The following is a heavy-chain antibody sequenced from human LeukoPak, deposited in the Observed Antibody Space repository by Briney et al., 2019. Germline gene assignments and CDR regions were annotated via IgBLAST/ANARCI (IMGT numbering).Heavy chain of an antibody. J-gene: IGHJ4*02. CDR3: ARVLALYSSSWYLETPFDY. CDR2: ISAYNGNT. Sequence: GASVKVSCKASGYTFTSYGISWVRQAPGQGLEWMGWISAYNGNTNYAQKLQGRVTMTTDTSTSTAYMELRSLRSDDTAVYYCARVLALYSSSWYLETPFDYXXQGTPVTVSS. D-gene: IGHD6-13*01. CDR1: GYTFTSYG. V-gene: IGHV1-18*01.